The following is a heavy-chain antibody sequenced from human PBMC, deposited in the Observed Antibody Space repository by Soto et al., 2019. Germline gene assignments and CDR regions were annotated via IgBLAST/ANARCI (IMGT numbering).Heavy chain of an antibody. CDR3: AVTTDY. V-gene: IGHV1-8*01. CDR1: GYTFTSYD. D-gene: IGHD4-17*01. CDR2: MSPDSGNA. Sequence: ASVKVSCKTSGYTFTSYDLNWVRQAPGQGLEWMGWMSPDSGNAGYAQQFQGRLTMTSNTSISTAYMELSSLRSEDTAVYYCAVTTDYWGQGTLVTVSS. J-gene: IGHJ4*02.